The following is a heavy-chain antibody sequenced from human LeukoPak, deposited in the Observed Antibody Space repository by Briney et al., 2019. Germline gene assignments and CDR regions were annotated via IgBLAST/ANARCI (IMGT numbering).Heavy chain of an antibody. CDR2: INPNSGRT. CDR3: GRGDRPIFVFGAVMPPDS. Sequence: ASVKVSCKASGYIFTDYYMNWLRQAPGQGPEWMGRINPNSGRTTYAQKFQGRVTMTTHTSISTAYMELSRLTADDTAAYYCGRGDRPIFVFGAVMPPDSLGQGTLV. D-gene: IGHD3-3*01. V-gene: IGHV1-2*02. CDR1: GYIFTDYY. J-gene: IGHJ4*02.